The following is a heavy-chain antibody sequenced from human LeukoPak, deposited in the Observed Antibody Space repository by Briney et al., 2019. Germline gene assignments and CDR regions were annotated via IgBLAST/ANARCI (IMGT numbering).Heavy chain of an antibody. CDR3: ARESFNWNYPDY. Sequence: PGGTLRLSCAASGFTFSSYGMSWVRQAPGKGLEWVSAISGSGGSTYYADSVKGRFTISRDNAKNSLYLQMNSLRAEDTAVYYCARESFNWNYPDYWGQGTLVTVSS. V-gene: IGHV3-23*01. J-gene: IGHJ4*02. D-gene: IGHD1-20*01. CDR2: ISGSGGST. CDR1: GFTFSSYG.